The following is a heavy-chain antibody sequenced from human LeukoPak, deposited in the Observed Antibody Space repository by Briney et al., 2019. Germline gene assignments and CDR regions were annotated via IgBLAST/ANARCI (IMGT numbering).Heavy chain of an antibody. V-gene: IGHV4-61*01. J-gene: IGHJ5*02. CDR2: IYYSGST. D-gene: IGHD5-12*01. CDR1: GGSVSNGSFY. Sequence: SETLSLTCTVSGGSVSNGSFYWSWIRQPPGKGLEWIGCIYYSGSTNYKASLKSRVTISLDTSKNQFSLNLTSVTAADTAVYYCARGDIVTTYWFDPWGQRTLVTVSS. CDR3: ARGDIVTTYWFDP.